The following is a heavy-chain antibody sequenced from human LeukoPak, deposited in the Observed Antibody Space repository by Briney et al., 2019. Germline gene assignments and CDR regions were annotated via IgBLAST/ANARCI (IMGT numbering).Heavy chain of an antibody. D-gene: IGHD6-25*01. V-gene: IGHV1-2*02. CDR3: AGGRGGYNVIDY. J-gene: IGHJ4*02. CDR1: GYPFIDYY. Sequence: ASVKVSCKTSGYPFIDYYVHWVRQAPGQGLEWMGWINSKTGGLNYAQKFQAKVTMTRDTFISTGFMELSSLTSDDTAVYYCAGGRGGYNVIDYWGQGTLVTVSS. CDR2: INSKTGGL.